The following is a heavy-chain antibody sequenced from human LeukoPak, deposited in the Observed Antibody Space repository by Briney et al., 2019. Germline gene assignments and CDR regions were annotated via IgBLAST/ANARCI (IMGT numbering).Heavy chain of an antibody. J-gene: IGHJ6*02. CDR1: GGSISSYY. V-gene: IGHV4-39*07. CDR2: IYYSGST. CDR3: ARGSENGMDV. Sequence: PSETLSLTCTVSGGSISSYYWGWIRQPPGKGLEWIGSIYYSGSTYYNPSLKSRVTISVDTSKNQFSLKLSSVTAADTAVYYCARGSENGMDVWGQGTTVTVSS.